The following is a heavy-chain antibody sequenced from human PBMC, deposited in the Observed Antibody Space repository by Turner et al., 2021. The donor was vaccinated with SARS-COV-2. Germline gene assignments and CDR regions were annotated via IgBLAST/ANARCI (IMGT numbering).Heavy chain of an antibody. V-gene: IGHV3-23*01. CDR3: AKADRIMIVVVITLFDY. CDR1: RFSVSSYA. CDR2: ISGSGGST. D-gene: IGHD3-22*01. J-gene: IGHJ4*02. Sequence: EVQLLESVGGLVQPGGSLRLSCAASRFSVSSYAMSWVRQAPGKGLEWVSAISGSGGSTYYADSVKGRFTIARDNSKNKLYLQMNSLRAEDTAVYYCAKADRIMIVVVITLFDYWGQGTLVTVSS.